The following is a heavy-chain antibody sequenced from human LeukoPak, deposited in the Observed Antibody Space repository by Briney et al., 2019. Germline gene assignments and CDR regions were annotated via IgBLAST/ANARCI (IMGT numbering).Heavy chain of an antibody. D-gene: IGHD3-22*01. CDR3: ARDRGDSSGYYHFDY. J-gene: IGHJ4*02. V-gene: IGHV1-2*02. CDR1: GYTFTGYY. Sequence: ASVKVSCKASGYTFTGYYMHWVRQAPGQGLEWMGWINPNSGGTNYAQKFQGRVTMTRDTSISTAYMELSRLRSDDTAVYYCARDRGDSSGYYHFDYWGQGTLVTVSS. CDR2: INPNSGGT.